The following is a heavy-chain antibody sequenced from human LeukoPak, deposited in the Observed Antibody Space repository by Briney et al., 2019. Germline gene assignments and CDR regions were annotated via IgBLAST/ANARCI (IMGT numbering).Heavy chain of an antibody. Sequence: ASVKVSCRASGYTFTTYYVHWVRQAPGQGLEWMGIINPSGGSTTYAQKFRGRLTMTRDMSTSTVYMELSSLRSEDTAVYYCARGSRPVYNLLTGKRYFDYWGQGTLLTVSS. CDR3: ARGSRPVYNLLTGKRYFDY. J-gene: IGHJ4*02. CDR2: INPSGGST. D-gene: IGHD3-9*01. V-gene: IGHV1-46*01. CDR1: GYTFTTYY.